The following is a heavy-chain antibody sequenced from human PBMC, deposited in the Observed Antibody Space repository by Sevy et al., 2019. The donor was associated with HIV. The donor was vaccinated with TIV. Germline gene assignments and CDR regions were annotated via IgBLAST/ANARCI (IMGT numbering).Heavy chain of an antibody. V-gene: IGHV4-59*01. CDR2: ISHSGST. CDR3: ARSRVITGTFDY. Sequence: SETLSLTCTVSGGSISGYYWSWIRQPPGKGLEWIGYISHSGSTNYNPSLKSRVTISVDTSKNEFSLKLSSVTAADTAVYYCARSRVITGTFDYWGQGTLVTVSS. J-gene: IGHJ4*02. D-gene: IGHD1-20*01. CDR1: GGSISGYY.